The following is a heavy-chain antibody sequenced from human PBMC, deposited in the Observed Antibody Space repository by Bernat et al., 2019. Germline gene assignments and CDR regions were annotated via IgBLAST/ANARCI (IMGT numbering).Heavy chain of an antibody. CDR2: LLSDGSDE. J-gene: IGHJ6*03. V-gene: IGHV3-33*01. D-gene: IGHD3-16*01. CDR3: ARAGFGTVSYFYYYMDV. CDR1: GFTFGSYG. Sequence: QVQLVESGGAVVQPGRSLRLSCAASGFTFGSYGMHWVRQAPGKGLEWVALLLSDGSDEYYADSVKGRLTISRDISKNALYLQMNRLRVEDTAVYFCARAGFGTVSYFYYYMDVWGKGTTVAVSS.